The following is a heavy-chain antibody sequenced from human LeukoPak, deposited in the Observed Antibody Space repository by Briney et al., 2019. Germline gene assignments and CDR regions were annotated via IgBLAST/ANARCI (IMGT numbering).Heavy chain of an antibody. J-gene: IGHJ5*02. D-gene: IGHD6-19*01. Sequence: SETLSLTCTVSDGSISSYYWGWIRQPPEKGLEWIGYIYYSGSTNYNPSLKSRVTISADTSKNQFSLKLSSVTAADTGVYYCARATIAVAGSFRWFDPWGQGTLVTVSS. CDR3: ARATIAVAGSFRWFDP. V-gene: IGHV4-59*01. CDR2: IYYSGST. CDR1: DGSISSYY.